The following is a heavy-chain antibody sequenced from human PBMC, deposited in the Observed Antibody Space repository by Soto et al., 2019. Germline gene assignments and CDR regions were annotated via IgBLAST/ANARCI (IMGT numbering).Heavy chain of an antibody. CDR2: IYYSGST. CDR1: GGSIRSFY. J-gene: IGHJ5*02. V-gene: IGHV4-59*12. CDR3: AREVCSSTSCYVDP. Sequence: SETLSPPCTVSGGSIRSFYWGWIRQPPGKGLEWIGYIYYSGSTNYNPSLKSRVTISVDTSKNQFSLKLSSVTAADTAVYYCAREVCSSTSCYVDPWGQGTLVTVSS. D-gene: IGHD2-2*01.